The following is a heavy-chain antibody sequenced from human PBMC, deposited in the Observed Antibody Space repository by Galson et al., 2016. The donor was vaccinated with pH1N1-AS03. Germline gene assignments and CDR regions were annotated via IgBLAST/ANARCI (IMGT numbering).Heavy chain of an antibody. CDR2: LSANGADT. J-gene: IGHJ4*02. V-gene: IGHV3-23*01. Sequence: SLRLSCAASGFTFTTFSMSWVRQAQGMGLEWVSSLSANGADTYYADSVKGRFTISRDNSRNTVSLQMNSLRDDDTALYYCVRRSPWGTVGPYYFDYWGQGTLVTVSS. CDR3: VRRSPWGTVGPYYFDY. D-gene: IGHD4-23*01. CDR1: GFTFTTFS.